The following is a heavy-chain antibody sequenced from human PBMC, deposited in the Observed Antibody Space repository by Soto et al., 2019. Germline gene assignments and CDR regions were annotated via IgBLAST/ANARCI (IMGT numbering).Heavy chain of an antibody. CDR2: IIPVFGTA. J-gene: IGHJ5*02. Sequence: ASVKVSCKASGGTFSSYAISWVRQAPGQGLECMGGIIPVFGTANYAQKFQGRVTITADESTSTAYMELSSLRPEDTAVYYCARDTRKGYCSSTSCYTLCFDPWGQGTLVTVSS. CDR1: GGTFSSYA. CDR3: ARDTRKGYCSSTSCYTLCFDP. D-gene: IGHD2-2*02. V-gene: IGHV1-69*13.